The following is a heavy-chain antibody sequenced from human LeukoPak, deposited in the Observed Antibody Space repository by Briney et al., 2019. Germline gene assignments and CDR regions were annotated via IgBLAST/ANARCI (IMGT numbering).Heavy chain of an antibody. CDR1: GFTFSSYS. Sequence: GGSLRLSCAASGFTFSSYSMNWVRQAPGKGLEWVSSISSSSSYIYYADSVKGRFTIPRDNAKNSLYLQMNSLRAEDTAVYYCARAVRRAAATDAFDIWGQGTMVTVSS. J-gene: IGHJ3*02. V-gene: IGHV3-21*01. CDR2: ISSSSSYI. CDR3: ARAVRRAAATDAFDI. D-gene: IGHD6-13*01.